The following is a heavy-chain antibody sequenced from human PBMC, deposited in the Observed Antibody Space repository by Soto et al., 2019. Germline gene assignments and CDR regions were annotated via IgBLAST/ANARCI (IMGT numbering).Heavy chain of an antibody. V-gene: IGHV4-4*07. CDR3: ARERGDVAAAGTKDCYYQYGMHV. D-gene: IGHD6-13*01. Sequence: SETLSLTYTVSCGSISTYYWSWIRQPAGKGLEWIGHIYNSGSTNYNPSLKSRVTMSLDTSQNQFSRRLSSVTAADTAVYYCARERGDVAAAGTKDCYYQYGMHVWCQGTTVTVSS. J-gene: IGHJ6*02. CDR2: IYNSGST. CDR1: CGSISTYY.